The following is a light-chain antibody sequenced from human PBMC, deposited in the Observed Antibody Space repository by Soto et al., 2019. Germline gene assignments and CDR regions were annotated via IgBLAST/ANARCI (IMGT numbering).Light chain of an antibody. J-gene: IGKJ1*01. CDR3: LQDYNFPRT. CDR2: AAS. CDR1: QGIRND. V-gene: IGKV1-6*01. Sequence: AIQMTQSPSSLSASVGDRVTISCRASQGIRNDLSWYQQKPGKAPKLLIYAASTLQSGVPSRFSGSGSGTDFTLTINNLQPEDFATYYCLQDYNFPRTFGQGTKVDVK.